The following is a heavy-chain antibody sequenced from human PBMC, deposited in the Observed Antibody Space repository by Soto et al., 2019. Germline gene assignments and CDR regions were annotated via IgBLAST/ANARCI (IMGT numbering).Heavy chain of an antibody. D-gene: IGHD7-27*01. J-gene: IGHJ4*02. CDR1: GFTFSDHY. Sequence: PGGSLRLSCEVSGFTFSDHYMTWIRQAPGKGLEWVSFISSSARTIYYADSVKGRFTISRDNAKNSLYLQMNNLRAEDTALYYRARVGKWGNDYFDYWGQGTLVTVSS. V-gene: IGHV3-11*01. CDR2: ISSSARTI. CDR3: ARVGKWGNDYFDY.